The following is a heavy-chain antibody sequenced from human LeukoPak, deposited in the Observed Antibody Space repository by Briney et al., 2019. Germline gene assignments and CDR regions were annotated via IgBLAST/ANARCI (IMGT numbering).Heavy chain of an antibody. CDR3: AREDTALVIAY. J-gene: IGHJ4*02. CDR1: GFTFSDYY. Sequence: PGGSLRLSCAASGFTFSDYYMSWIRQAPGKGLEWVSYISSSSSYTNYADSVKGRFTISRDNSKNTLYLQMNSLRVEDTAVYYCAREDTALVIAYWGQGTLVTVSS. V-gene: IGHV3-11*06. D-gene: IGHD5-18*01. CDR2: ISSSSSYT.